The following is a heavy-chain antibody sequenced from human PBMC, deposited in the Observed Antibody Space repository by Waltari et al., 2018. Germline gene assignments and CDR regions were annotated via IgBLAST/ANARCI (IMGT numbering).Heavy chain of an antibody. CDR2: IHYSGRT. CDR3: ARAELAAALIDY. D-gene: IGHD6-13*01. Sequence: QVQLQESGPGLVKPSETLSLTCTVSGGSISSYYWSWIRQPPGKGLEWIGYIHYSGRTNYNPSRKSRVTISVDTSKNQFSLKLSSVTAADTAVYYCARAELAAALIDYWGQGTLVTVSS. J-gene: IGHJ4*02. V-gene: IGHV4-59*01. CDR1: GGSISSYY.